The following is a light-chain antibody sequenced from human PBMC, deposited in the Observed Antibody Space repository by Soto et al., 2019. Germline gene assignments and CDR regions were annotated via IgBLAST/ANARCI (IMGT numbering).Light chain of an antibody. V-gene: IGKV3-15*01. CDR1: QGVGSN. J-gene: IGKJ1*01. Sequence: ELVMTQSPGTLSVSPGGTAARSCRSSQGVGSNLAWYPQERGQSPRLLIPGASTRATGIPARFSGSGSGTEFTLTISTLQSEDFAVYYCQQYNDWPRTFGLGTKADIK. CDR3: QQYNDWPRT. CDR2: GAS.